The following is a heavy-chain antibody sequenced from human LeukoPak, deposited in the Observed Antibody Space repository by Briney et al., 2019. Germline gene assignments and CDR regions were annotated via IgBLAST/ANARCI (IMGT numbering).Heavy chain of an antibody. CDR2: ISGSGGST. V-gene: IGHV3-23*01. Sequence: PGGSLRLACAASGCTFSSYAMSWVRQAPGKGLEWVSAISGSGGSTYYADSVKGRFTISRDNSKNTLYLQMNSLRAEDTAVYYCAKVAYYYGSGSYVDYWGQGTLVTVSS. D-gene: IGHD3-10*01. J-gene: IGHJ4*02. CDR3: AKVAYYYGSGSYVDY. CDR1: GCTFSSYA.